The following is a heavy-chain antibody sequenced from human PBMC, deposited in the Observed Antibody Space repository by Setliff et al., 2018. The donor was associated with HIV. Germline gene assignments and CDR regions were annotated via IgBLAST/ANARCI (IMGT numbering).Heavy chain of an antibody. CDR3: ARAFYGDRFYFDY. CDR1: GGSISSYY. J-gene: IGHJ4*02. V-gene: IGHV4-4*08. D-gene: IGHD4-17*01. CDR2: IYTSGST. Sequence: SETLSLTCTVSGGSISSYYWSWIRQPPGKGLEWIGYIYTSGSTNYNPSLKSRVTISVDTSKNQFSLKLSSVTAADTAVYYCARAFYGDRFYFDYWGQGTLVTVS.